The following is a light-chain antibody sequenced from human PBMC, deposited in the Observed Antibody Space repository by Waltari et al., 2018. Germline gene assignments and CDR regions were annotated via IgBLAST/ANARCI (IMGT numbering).Light chain of an antibody. CDR1: ESVANY. J-gene: IGKJ4*01. CDR3: QQDSILPLT. CDR2: DTS. Sequence: EVVLTQSPVTLSLAAGERATLSCRASESVANYLAWYQQKPGQSPRLLILDTSKRATGIPARVSGSGYGTAFTLTINNLEADDFALYYCQQDSILPLTFGGGTKVE. V-gene: IGKV3-11*01.